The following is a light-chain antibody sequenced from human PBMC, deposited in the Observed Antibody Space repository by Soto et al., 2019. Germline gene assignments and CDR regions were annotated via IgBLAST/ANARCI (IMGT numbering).Light chain of an antibody. V-gene: IGKV3-15*01. CDR3: QQYNNWPRT. J-gene: IGKJ1*01. Sequence: IVVTQSPATLSVSPGERPTLSCRASQSVSSNLAWYQQKPGQAPRLLIYGASTRATGIPARFSGSGSGTEFTLTISSLQSEDFAVYYCQQYNNWPRTFGQGTKVDIK. CDR1: QSVSSN. CDR2: GAS.